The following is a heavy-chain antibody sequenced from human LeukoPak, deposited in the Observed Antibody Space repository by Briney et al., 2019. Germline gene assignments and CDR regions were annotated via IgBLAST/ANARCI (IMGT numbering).Heavy chain of an antibody. Sequence: GGSLRLSCAASGFTFDDYGMSWGRQAPGKGLVWVSRINSDGSSTSYVDFVKGRFTVSRDNAKNTLYLQMNSLRAEDTAVYYCAREDYGDYGGSFGNWGQGTLVTVSS. D-gene: IGHD4-17*01. CDR1: GFTFDDYG. J-gene: IGHJ4*02. CDR2: INSDGSST. CDR3: AREDYGDYGGSFGN. V-gene: IGHV3-74*01.